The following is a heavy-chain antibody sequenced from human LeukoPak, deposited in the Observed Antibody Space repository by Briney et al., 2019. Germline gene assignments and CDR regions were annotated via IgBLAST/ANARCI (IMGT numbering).Heavy chain of an antibody. V-gene: IGHV3-7*01. CDR2: IQQDGRGK. D-gene: IGHD3-10*01. Sequence: AGGSLRLSCAASGFTFSTYWMSWVRQAPGKGLEWVANIQQDGRGKVYVDSVEGRCTISRDNAKNSVYVKMNNLKAEDAALYYCATAGDLYGSETYYNGQALGWNWFDPWGQGTLVTVSS. CDR1: GFTFSTYW. J-gene: IGHJ5*02. CDR3: ATAGDLYGSETYYNGQALGWNWFDP.